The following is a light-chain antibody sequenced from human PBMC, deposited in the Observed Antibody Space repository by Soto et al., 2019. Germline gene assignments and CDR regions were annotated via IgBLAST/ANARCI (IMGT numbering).Light chain of an antibody. CDR1: QSVSSN. J-gene: IGKJ4*01. CDR2: DVS. CDR3: QQYNRWPPLT. Sequence: EIVMTQSPATLSVSPGERATLSCRASQSVSSNLAWYQHKPGQAPRLLIYDVSTRATGIPARFSGSGSVTEFILTNTSLQSEDFALYHCQQYNRWPPLTFGGGTKVEIK. V-gene: IGKV3-15*01.